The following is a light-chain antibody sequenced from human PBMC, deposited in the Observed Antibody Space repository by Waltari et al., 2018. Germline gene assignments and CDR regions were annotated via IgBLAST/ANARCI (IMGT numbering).Light chain of an antibody. Sequence: SYELTQPPSVSVSPGQTARIPCSGDALPKKYAFWYQQKSAQAPVLVIYNANKRPSGIPGRFSASSSGTMATLTITGAQEEDEGDYYCYSTDSSGYERVFGGGTKLTV. J-gene: IGLJ3*02. CDR1: ALPKKY. CDR2: NAN. V-gene: IGLV3-10*01. CDR3: YSTDSSGYERV.